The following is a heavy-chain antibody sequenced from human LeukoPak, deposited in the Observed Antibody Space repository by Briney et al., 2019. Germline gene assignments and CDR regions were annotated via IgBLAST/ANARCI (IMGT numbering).Heavy chain of an antibody. V-gene: IGHV4-59*08. J-gene: IGHJ6*02. D-gene: IGHD2-15*01. Sequence: SETLSLTCTVSGGSISSYYWSWIRQPPGKGLEWIGYIYYSGSTNYNPSLKSRVTISVDTSKNQFSPKLSSVTAADTAVYYCARHPGGVVGASFYYGMDVWGQGTTVTVSS. CDR2: IYYSGST. CDR3: ARHPGGVVGASFYYGMDV. CDR1: GGSISSYY.